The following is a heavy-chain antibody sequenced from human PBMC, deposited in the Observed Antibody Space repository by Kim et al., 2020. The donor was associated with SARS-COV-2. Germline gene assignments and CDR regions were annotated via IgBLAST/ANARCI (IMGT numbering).Heavy chain of an antibody. CDR1: GFTFSSYS. J-gene: IGHJ4*02. CDR2: ISSSSSTI. V-gene: IGHV3-48*02. CDR3: ARENPLYDFWSGYYGSYFDY. D-gene: IGHD3-3*01. Sequence: GGSLRLSCAASGFTFSSYSMNWVRQAPGKGLEWVSYISSSSSTIYYADSVKGRFTISRDNAKNSLYLQMNSLRDEDTAVYYCARENPLYDFWSGYYGSYFDYWGQGPLVTVSS.